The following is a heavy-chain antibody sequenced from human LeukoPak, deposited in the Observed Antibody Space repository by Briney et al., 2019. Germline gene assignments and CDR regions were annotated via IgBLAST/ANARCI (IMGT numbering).Heavy chain of an antibody. Sequence: SETLSLTCTVSGGSISSYHWNWIRQPPGKGLEWIGYIYYSGSTNCNPSLKSRVTISVDTTKNQFSLKLSSVTAADTAVYYCAGDSYGSDYWGQGTLVTVSS. CDR1: GGSISSYH. D-gene: IGHD5-18*01. J-gene: IGHJ4*02. CDR3: AGDSYGSDY. V-gene: IGHV4-59*01. CDR2: IYYSGST.